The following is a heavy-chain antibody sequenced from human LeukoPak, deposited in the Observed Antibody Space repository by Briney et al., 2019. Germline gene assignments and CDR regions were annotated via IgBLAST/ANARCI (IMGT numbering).Heavy chain of an antibody. CDR1: GFTFSSYS. CDR3: ARGGGSRNDAFDI. J-gene: IGHJ3*02. CDR2: ISSSSSYM. Sequence: PGGSLRLSCAASGFTFSSYSMNWVRQAPGKGLEWVSSISSSSSYMYYADSVKGRFTISRDNAKNSLYLQMNSLRAEDTAVYYCARGGGSRNDAFDIWGQGTMVTVSS. D-gene: IGHD5-12*01. V-gene: IGHV3-21*01.